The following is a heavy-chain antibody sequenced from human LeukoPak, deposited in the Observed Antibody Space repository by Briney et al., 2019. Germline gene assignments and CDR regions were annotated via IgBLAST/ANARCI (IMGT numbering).Heavy chain of an antibody. CDR2: ISGSGGST. J-gene: IGHJ4*02. CDR3: AKGFYCSSSTCLDY. Sequence: GGSLRLSCAASGFTFSSYSMSWVRQAPGKGLEWVSAISGSGGSTYYADSVKGRFTISRDNSKNTLYLQMNSLRAEDTAVYYCAKGFYCSSSTCLDYWGQGTLVTVSS. D-gene: IGHD2-2*01. CDR1: GFTFSSYS. V-gene: IGHV3-23*01.